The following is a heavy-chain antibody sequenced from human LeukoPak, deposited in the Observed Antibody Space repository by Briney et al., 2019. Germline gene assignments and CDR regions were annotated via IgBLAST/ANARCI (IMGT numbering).Heavy chain of an antibody. CDR1: GYSFTNYW. V-gene: IGHV5-51*01. CDR2: IYPGDSDS. J-gene: IGHJ4*02. Sequence: GEPLKISCKGSGYSFTNYWIGWGRQMPGKGLEGMGIIYPGDSDSRYSPSFQGQVTFSADKSISTAYLQWSSLKASDTAMYYCARLSSSSSSGGFDYWGQGTLVTVSS. CDR3: ARLSSSSSSGGFDY. D-gene: IGHD6-6*01.